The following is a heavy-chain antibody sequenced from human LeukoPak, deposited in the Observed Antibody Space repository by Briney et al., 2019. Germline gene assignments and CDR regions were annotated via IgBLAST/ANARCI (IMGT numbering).Heavy chain of an antibody. CDR1: GGSFSGYY. J-gene: IGHJ4*02. Sequence: SEILSLTCAVYGGSFSGYYWSWIRQPPGKGLEWIGEINHSGSTNYNPFLKGRVTISVDTSKNQFSLKLSSVTAADTAVYYCARLRRIAAAARNFDYWGQGTLVTVSS. CDR3: ARLRRIAAAARNFDY. V-gene: IGHV4-34*01. CDR2: INHSGST. D-gene: IGHD6-13*01.